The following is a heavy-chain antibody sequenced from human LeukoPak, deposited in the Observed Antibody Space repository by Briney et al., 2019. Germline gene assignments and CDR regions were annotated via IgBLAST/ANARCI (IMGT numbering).Heavy chain of an antibody. Sequence: ASVKVSCKASGYTFTSYDINWVRQATGQGLEWMGWMNPNSGNTNYAQKLQGRVTMTTDTSTSTAYMELRSLRSDDTAVYYCARDRPAVVANFDYWGQGTLVTVSS. CDR1: GYTFTSYD. CDR3: ARDRPAVVANFDY. CDR2: MNPNSGNT. V-gene: IGHV1-18*01. J-gene: IGHJ4*02. D-gene: IGHD3-22*01.